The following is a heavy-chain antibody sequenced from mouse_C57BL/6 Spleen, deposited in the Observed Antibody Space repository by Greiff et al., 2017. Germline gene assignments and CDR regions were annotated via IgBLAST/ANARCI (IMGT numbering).Heavy chain of an antibody. CDR2: IWSGGST. D-gene: IGHD2-1*01. V-gene: IGHV2-4*01. J-gene: IGHJ4*01. CDR3: AKKAFYYTDYAIDY. Sequence: VHLVESGPGLVQPSQSLSITCTVSGFSLTSYGVHWVRQPPGKGLEWLGVIWSGGSTDYNSAFISRLSISKDNSKSQVFFKMNSLQAGDTTIYYCAKKAFYYTDYAIDYWGQGTSVTVSS. CDR1: GFSLTSYG.